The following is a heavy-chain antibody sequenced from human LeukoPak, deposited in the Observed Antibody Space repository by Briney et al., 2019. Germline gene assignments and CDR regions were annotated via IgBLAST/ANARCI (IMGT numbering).Heavy chain of an antibody. CDR1: GFTFSIYA. CDR3: AKWGDYDVLTGYYVSDY. V-gene: IGHV3-23*01. D-gene: IGHD3-9*01. Sequence: GASLRLSCAASGFTFSIYAMSWVRQAPEKGLEWVSAITGSGGNTYYADSVKGRFTISRDNSKNTVFLQMNSLRAEDTAVYYCAKWGDYDVLTGYYVSDYWGQGTLVTVSS. J-gene: IGHJ4*02. CDR2: ITGSGGNT.